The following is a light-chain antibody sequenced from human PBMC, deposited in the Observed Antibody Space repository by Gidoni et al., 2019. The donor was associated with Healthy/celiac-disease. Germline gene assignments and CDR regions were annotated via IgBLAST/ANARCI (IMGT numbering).Light chain of an antibody. CDR2: KAS. Sequence: DIQMTQSPSTLSASVGDRVTITCRASQTISNWLAWYQQKPGNAPKVLIYKASSLESGVLSRFSGSGSGTEFTLTISSLQPDDFATYYCQQYNSYSLTFGQXTRLEIK. J-gene: IGKJ5*01. CDR3: QQYNSYSLT. CDR1: QTISNW. V-gene: IGKV1-5*03.